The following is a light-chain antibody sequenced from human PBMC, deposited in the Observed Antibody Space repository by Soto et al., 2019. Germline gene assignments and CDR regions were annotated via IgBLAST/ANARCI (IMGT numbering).Light chain of an antibody. J-gene: IGKJ5*01. Sequence: DIQLTQSPSFLSASVGDRVTITCRASQGLSSDLAWYQQKPGKAPKLLIYAASTLQSGVPSRFSGSGSGTEFTLTSSRLQPEDCATYYCQQLNSYPITFGQGTRLEIK. CDR3: QQLNSYPIT. CDR1: QGLSSD. V-gene: IGKV1-9*01. CDR2: AAS.